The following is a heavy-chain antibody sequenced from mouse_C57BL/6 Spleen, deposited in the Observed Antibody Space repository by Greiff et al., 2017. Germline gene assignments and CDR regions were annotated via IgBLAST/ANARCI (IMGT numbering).Heavy chain of an antibody. CDR3: ARQTTVVATRYYFDY. V-gene: IGHV5-6*01. CDR2: ISSGGSYT. Sequence: EVKVVESGGDLVKPGGSLKLSCAASGFTFSSYGMSWVRQTPDKRLEWVATISSGGSYTYYPDSVKGRFTISRDNAKNTLYLQMSSLKSEDTAMYYGARQTTVVATRYYFDYWGQGTTLTVSS. D-gene: IGHD1-1*01. J-gene: IGHJ2*01. CDR1: GFTFSSYG.